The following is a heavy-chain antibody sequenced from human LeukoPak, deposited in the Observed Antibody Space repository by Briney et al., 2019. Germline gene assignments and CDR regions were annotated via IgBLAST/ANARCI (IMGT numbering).Heavy chain of an antibody. V-gene: IGHV3-33*01. D-gene: IGHD6-19*01. Sequence: GGSLRLSCAASGFTFSSHGMHWVRQAPGKGLEGVAVIWYDGSKKLYVDSVKGRFTISRDDSKSTVNLQMNSLTAEDTAVYYCARVNGWSFDYWGQGTLVTVSS. J-gene: IGHJ4*02. CDR2: IWYDGSKK. CDR3: ARVNGWSFDY. CDR1: GFTFSSHG.